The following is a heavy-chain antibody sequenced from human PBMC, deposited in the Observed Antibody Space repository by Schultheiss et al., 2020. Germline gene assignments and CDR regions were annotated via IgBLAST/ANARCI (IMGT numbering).Heavy chain of an antibody. D-gene: IGHD1-26*01. J-gene: IGHJ5*02. CDR3: AKDCSGSYANWFDP. CDR1: GGSISSYY. Sequence: TETLSLTCTVSGGSISSYYWSWIRQPPGKGLEWIGYIYYSGSTNYNPSLKSRVTISVDTSKNQFSLKLSSVTAEDTAVYYCAKDCSGSYANWFDPWGQGTLVTVSS. V-gene: IGHV4-59*12. CDR2: IYYSGST.